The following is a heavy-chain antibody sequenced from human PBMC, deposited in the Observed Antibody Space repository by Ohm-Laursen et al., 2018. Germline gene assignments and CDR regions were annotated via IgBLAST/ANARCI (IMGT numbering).Heavy chain of an antibody. Sequence: SDTLSLTCCVPGGSISNYYCSWIRQSPGKGLEWIGYVYSSGTTNYNPSLKSRVTISLDTSKNQFSLKVNSVTAADTAVYYCARSFDTYYFDLWGQGTLVTVSS. CDR1: GGSISNYY. J-gene: IGHJ4*02. V-gene: IGHV4-59*07. CDR2: VYSSGTT. CDR3: ARSFDTYYFDL.